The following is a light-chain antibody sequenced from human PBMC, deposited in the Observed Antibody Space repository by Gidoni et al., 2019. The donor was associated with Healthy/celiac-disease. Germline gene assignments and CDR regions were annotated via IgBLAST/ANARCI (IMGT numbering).Light chain of an antibody. CDR2: LGS. CDR1: QSLLHSNGYNY. CDR3: MQALQTPL. Sequence: DIVMTQSPLSLPVTPGEPASISCRSSQSLLHSNGYNYLDWYLQKPGQSPQLLIYLGSNRASGVPDRFSGSGSGTDVTLKISRVEAEDVGVYYCMQALQTPLFGQGTKVEIK. V-gene: IGKV2-28*01. J-gene: IGKJ1*01.